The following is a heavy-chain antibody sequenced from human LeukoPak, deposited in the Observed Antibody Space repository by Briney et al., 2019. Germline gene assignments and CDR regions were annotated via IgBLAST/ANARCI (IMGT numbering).Heavy chain of an antibody. V-gene: IGHV1-18*03. J-gene: IGHJ4*02. D-gene: IGHD1-1*01. CDR3: ARVGGTGTLDY. Sequence: ASVKVSCKASGYTFTSYGISWVRQAPGQGLEWMGWISAYNGNTNYAQKFQGRVTITRDTSASTAYMELSSLRSEDMAVYYCARVGGTGTLDYWGQGTLVTVSS. CDR2: ISAYNGNT. CDR1: GYTFTSYG.